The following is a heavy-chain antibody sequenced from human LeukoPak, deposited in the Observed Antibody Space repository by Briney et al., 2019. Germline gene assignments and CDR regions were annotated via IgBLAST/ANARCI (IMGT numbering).Heavy chain of an antibody. V-gene: IGHV1-18*01. D-gene: IGHD6-19*01. J-gene: IGHJ3*02. CDR2: ISAYNGNT. CDR1: GYTFTSYG. CDR3: ARDTVAGTLVHAFDI. Sequence: GASVKVSCKASGYTFTSYGISWVRQAPGQGLEWMGWISAYNGNTNYAQKLQGRVTMTTDTSTSTAFMELRSLRSDDTAVYYCARDTVAGTLVHAFDIWGQGTMVTVSS.